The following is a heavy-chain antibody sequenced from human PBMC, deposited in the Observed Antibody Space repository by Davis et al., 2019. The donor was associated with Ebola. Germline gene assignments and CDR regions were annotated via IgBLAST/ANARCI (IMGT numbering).Heavy chain of an antibody. D-gene: IGHD6-13*01. Sequence: AASVKVSCKASGYTFTTYDINWVRQATGQGLEWMGWMNPNSGNTGYAQKFQGRVTMTRDTSITTAYMELRSLRSDDTAVYYCARDKGPSSSWGYYYYYGMDVWGQGTTVTVSS. CDR2: MNPNSGNT. CDR1: GYTFTTYD. J-gene: IGHJ6*02. V-gene: IGHV1-8*01. CDR3: ARDKGPSSSWGYYYYYGMDV.